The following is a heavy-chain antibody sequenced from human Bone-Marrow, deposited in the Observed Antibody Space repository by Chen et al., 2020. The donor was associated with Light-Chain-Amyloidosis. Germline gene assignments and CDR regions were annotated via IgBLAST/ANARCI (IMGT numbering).Heavy chain of an antibody. V-gene: IGHV3-9*01. D-gene: IGHD2-2*02. CDR1: GFTFDDYA. Sequence: EVQLVESGGGLVQPGRSLRLSCAASGFTFDDYAMHWVRQAPGKGLEWVSGISWNSVSIGYADSVKGRFTISRDNAKNSLYLQMNSLRAEDTALYYCAKAIVPAAIGYFDYWGQGTLVTVSS. J-gene: IGHJ4*02. CDR2: ISWNSVSI. CDR3: AKAIVPAAIGYFDY.